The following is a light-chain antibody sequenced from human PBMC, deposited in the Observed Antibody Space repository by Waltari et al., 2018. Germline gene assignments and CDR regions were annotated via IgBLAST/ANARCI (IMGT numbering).Light chain of an antibody. CDR1: SRDIGAYNY. CDR2: DVN. Sequence: QSALTQPASVSGSPGQSITISCTGTSRDIGAYNYVCWYRQYPGKAPKLIISDVNTRPSGISNRFSGSKSGNTASLTISGLQAEDEADYYCSSYTSSNTLVFGGGTRLTVL. J-gene: IGLJ2*01. V-gene: IGLV2-14*03. CDR3: SSYTSSNTLV.